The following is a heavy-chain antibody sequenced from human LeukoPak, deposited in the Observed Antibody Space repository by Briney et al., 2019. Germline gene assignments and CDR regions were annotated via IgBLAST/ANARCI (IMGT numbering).Heavy chain of an antibody. CDR1: GGSISSSSYY. CDR3: ARPGYYYDSSGYHYRDY. J-gene: IGHJ4*02. Sequence: PSETLSLTCTVSGGSISSSSYYWGWIRQPPGKGLEWIGSIYCSGSTYYNPSLKSRVTISVDTSKNQFSLKLSSVTAADTAVYYCARPGYYYDSSGYHYRDYWGQGTLVTVSS. V-gene: IGHV4-39*01. CDR2: IYCSGST. D-gene: IGHD3-22*01.